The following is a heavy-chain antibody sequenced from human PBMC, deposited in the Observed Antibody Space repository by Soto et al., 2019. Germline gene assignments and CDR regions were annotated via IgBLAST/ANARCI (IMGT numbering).Heavy chain of an antibody. D-gene: IGHD5-12*01. CDR2: ISSSSGYT. CDR1: GFTFSSYA. J-gene: IGHJ4*02. CDR3: ARGSFYSGYDYAY. V-gene: IGHV3-21*01. Sequence: GGSLRLSCAASGFTFSSYAMSWVRQAPGKGLEWVSSISSSSGYTYYADSVKGRFTISRDNAKNSLYLQMNSLRAEDTAVYYCARGSFYSGYDYAYWGQGTLVTVSS.